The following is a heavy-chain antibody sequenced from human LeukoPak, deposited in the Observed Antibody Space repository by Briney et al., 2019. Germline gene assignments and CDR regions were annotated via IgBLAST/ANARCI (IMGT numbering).Heavy chain of an antibody. D-gene: IGHD1-26*01. Sequence: GSLRLSCAASGFTFSTSAMSWIRQPPGKGLEWIGEINHSGSTNYNPSLKSRVTISVDTSKNQFSLKLSSVTAADTAVYYCARAVGATPADYWGQGTLVTVSS. CDR1: GFTFSTSA. CDR3: ARAVGATPADY. CDR2: INHSGST. J-gene: IGHJ4*02. V-gene: IGHV4-34*01.